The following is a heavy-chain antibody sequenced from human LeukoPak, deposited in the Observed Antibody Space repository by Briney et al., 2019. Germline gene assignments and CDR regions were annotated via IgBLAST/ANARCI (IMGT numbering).Heavy chain of an antibody. V-gene: IGHV3-49*04. CDR3: ARGPIQLWIHNAMDV. J-gene: IGHJ6*02. CDR1: GFTLGDHA. Sequence: GGSLGLFCTGSGFTLGDHAMRWVRQAPGKGLEWVGFIRSKAYRGTTEYAASVKGRFTISRDDSASIAYLQMNSLKTEDTAVYYCARGPIQLWIHNAMDVWGQGTTVTVSS. D-gene: IGHD1-1*01. CDR2: IRSKAYRGTT.